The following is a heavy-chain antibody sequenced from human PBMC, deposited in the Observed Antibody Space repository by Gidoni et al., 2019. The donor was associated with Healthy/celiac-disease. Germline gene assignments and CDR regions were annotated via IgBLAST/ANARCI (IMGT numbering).Heavy chain of an antibody. Sequence: EVQLLESGGGLVQPGGSLRLPCPASGFPFSSYAMSWVRQAPGKGLEWVSAISGSGGSTYYADSVKGRFTISRDNSKNTLYLQMNSLRAEDTAVYYCAFYDFWSGYYDYWGQGTLVTVSS. CDR2: ISGSGGST. CDR3: AFYDFWSGYYDY. V-gene: IGHV3-23*01. D-gene: IGHD3-3*01. CDR1: GFPFSSYA. J-gene: IGHJ4*02.